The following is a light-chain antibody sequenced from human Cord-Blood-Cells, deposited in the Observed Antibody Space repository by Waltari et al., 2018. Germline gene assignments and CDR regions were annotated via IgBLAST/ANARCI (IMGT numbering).Light chain of an antibody. CDR2: WAS. J-gene: IGKJ1*01. Sequence: DIVMTQSPDSLAVSLGERASINCKSSQSVLYSSNNKNYLACYQQKPGQPPKLLIYWASTRESGVPYRFSGSGCGTDFTLTISSLQAVDVAVYYCEQYYSTPWTFGQGTKVEIK. V-gene: IGKV4-1*01. CDR3: EQYYSTPWT. CDR1: QSVLYSSNNKNY.